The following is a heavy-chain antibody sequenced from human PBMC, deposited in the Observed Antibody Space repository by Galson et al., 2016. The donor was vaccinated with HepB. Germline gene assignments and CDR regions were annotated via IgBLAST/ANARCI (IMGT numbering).Heavy chain of an antibody. CDR1: EFTFSYYG. J-gene: IGHJ3*02. V-gene: IGHV3-30*18. Sequence: SLRLSCAASEFTFSYYGMHWVRQAAGKGLEWVAGITYDGSNKYYADSVTGRFTISRDNSKNTLYLQMNSLRVEDAAVYYCVKDIGAVRVADSTDAFDIWGQGTTVTVSS. CDR3: VKDIGAVRVADSTDAFDI. D-gene: IGHD2-15*01. CDR2: ITYDGSNK.